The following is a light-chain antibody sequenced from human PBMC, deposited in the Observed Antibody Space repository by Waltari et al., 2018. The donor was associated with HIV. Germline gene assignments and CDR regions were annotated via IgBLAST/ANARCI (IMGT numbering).Light chain of an antibody. CDR1: ALPKQN. CDR3: QSADSTGSYPDV. J-gene: IGLJ1*01. Sequence: SYELTQPPSVSVSPGQTARITCSGDALPKQNDYWYQQKPGQAPLLVIYKDNERPSGIPERFAGSSSGTTVTLTISGVHTEDEADYYCQSADSTGSYPDVFGTGTKVTVL. CDR2: KDN. V-gene: IGLV3-25*03.